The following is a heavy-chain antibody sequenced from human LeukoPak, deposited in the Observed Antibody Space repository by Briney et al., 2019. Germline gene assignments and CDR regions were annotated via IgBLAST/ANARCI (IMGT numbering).Heavy chain of an antibody. D-gene: IGHD6-13*01. V-gene: IGHV3-66*04. J-gene: IGHJ4*02. CDR3: ARRITTSGLYYFDL. CDR1: GFTFSSYS. CDR2: IYSDETT. Sequence: GGSLRLSCAASGFTFSSYSMNWVRQAPGKGLEWVSIIYSDETTAYPDSVKGRFTISRDNSKNSLYPQMNSLRAEDTAVYCCARRITTSGLYYFDLWGQGTLVTVSS.